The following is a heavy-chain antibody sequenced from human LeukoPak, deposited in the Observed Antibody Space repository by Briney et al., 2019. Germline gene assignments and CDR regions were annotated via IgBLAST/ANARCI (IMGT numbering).Heavy chain of an antibody. CDR2: IYHGGNT. CDR3: ARGIVGATMGGLSFDY. D-gene: IGHD1-26*01. CDR1: GGSISSYY. J-gene: IGHJ4*02. V-gene: IGHV4-59*12. Sequence: SETLSLTCTVSGGSISSYYWSWIRQPPGKGLEWIGYIYHGGNTHYNPSLKSRVTISVDTSKNQFSLKLSSVTAADTAVYYCARGIVGATMGGLSFDYWGQGTLVTVSS.